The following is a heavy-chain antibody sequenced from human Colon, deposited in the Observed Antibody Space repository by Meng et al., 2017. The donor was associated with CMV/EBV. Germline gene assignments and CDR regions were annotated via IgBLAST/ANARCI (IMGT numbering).Heavy chain of an antibody. CDR3: AKWRGYGNGMDV. Sequence: GGSLRLSCAASGFTFTTYSMAWVRQAPGKGLEWVSIVHSGDSRTQYADSVKGRFTISRDDSKSTVHLQMSSLRAEDPATYYCAKWRGYGNGMDVWGQGTTVTVSS. D-gene: IGHD2-15*01. CDR2: VHSGDSRT. CDR1: GFTFTTYS. V-gene: IGHV3-23*03. J-gene: IGHJ6*02.